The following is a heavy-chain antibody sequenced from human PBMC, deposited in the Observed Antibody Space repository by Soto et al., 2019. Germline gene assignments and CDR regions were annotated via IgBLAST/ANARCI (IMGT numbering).Heavy chain of an antibody. D-gene: IGHD3-22*01. CDR1: GYSFTSYW. V-gene: IGHV5-51*01. CDR3: ARSSYYYDSSGYYPYYYYGMDV. CDR2: IYPGDSDT. Sequence: PGESLKISCKGSGYSFTSYWIGWVRQMPGKGLAWMGIIYPGDSDTRYSPSFQGQVTISADKSISTAYLQWSSLKASDTAMYYCARSSYYYDSSGYYPYYYYGMDVWGQGTTVTVSS. J-gene: IGHJ6*02.